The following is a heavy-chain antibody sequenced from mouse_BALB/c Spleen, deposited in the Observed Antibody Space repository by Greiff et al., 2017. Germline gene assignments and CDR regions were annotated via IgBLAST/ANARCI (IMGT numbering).Heavy chain of an antibody. CDR1: GYTFTSYW. D-gene: IGHD2-1*01. Sequence: QVQLQQSGAELAKPGASVKMSCKASGYTFTSYWMHWVKQRPGQGLEWIGYINPSTGYTEYNQKFKDKATLTADKSSSTAYMQLSSLTSEDSAVYYCARWGYGNSFAYWGQGTLVTVSA. CDR3: ARWGYGNSFAY. V-gene: IGHV1-7*01. CDR2: INPSTGYT. J-gene: IGHJ3*01.